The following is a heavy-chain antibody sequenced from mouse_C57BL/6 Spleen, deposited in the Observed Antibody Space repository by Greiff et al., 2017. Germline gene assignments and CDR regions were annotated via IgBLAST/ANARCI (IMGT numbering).Heavy chain of an antibody. D-gene: IGHD1-1*01. V-gene: IGHV1-64*01. CDR1: GYTFTSYW. CDR3: ARSYYYGSSYDPFDY. Sequence: VQLQQPGAELVKPGASVKLSCKASGYTFTSYWMHWVKQRPGQGLEWIGMIHPNSGSTNYNEKFKSKATLTVDKSSSTAYMQLSSLTSEDSAVYYCARSYYYGSSYDPFDYWGQGTTLTVSS. CDR2: IHPNSGST. J-gene: IGHJ2*01.